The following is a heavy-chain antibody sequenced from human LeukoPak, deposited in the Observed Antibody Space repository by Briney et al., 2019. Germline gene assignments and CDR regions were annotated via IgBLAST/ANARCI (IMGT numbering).Heavy chain of an antibody. D-gene: IGHD3-3*01. V-gene: IGHV3-23*01. CDR3: AQSREIAVVGVVKPDY. Sequence: GGSLRLSCAASGFNFSNYAMSWVRQAPGKGLEFVSTISSGAGNTYYADSVKGRFTISRDNSKNTLYLQMNSLRAEDTAVYYCAQSREIAVVGVVKPDYWGQGTLVTVSS. J-gene: IGHJ4*02. CDR1: GFNFSNYA. CDR2: ISSGAGNT.